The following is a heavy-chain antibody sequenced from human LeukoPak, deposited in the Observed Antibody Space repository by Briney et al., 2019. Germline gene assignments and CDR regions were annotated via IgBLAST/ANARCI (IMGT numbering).Heavy chain of an antibody. CDR3: ANIIPAGGIFGGGYFDY. Sequence: GGSLRLSCTASGFSFSTYGMHWVRQAPGKGLEWVAVISSDENNKYYADSVKGRFTISRDNSQSTLYLQMNSLRGEDTAVYYCANIIPAGGIFGGGYFDYWGQGALVTVSS. CDR1: GFSFSTYG. V-gene: IGHV3-30*18. J-gene: IGHJ4*02. CDR2: ISSDENNK. D-gene: IGHD6-13*01.